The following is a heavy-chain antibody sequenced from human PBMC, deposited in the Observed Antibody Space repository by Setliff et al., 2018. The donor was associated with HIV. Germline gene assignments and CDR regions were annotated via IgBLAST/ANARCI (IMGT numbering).Heavy chain of an antibody. CDR3: AGEDLGWGSYLRSLEI. CDR2: ISGYNGHT. CDR1: GYTFSSYS. J-gene: IGHJ4*03. V-gene: IGHV1-18*01. Sequence: GASVKVSCKASGYTFSSYSISWVRQAPGQGLEWMGWISGYNGHTNYAQKFQGRVIMTTDTSTSTAYMEVRSLRSDDTAVYYCAGEDLGWGSYLRSLEIGGKGTRVTVSS. D-gene: IGHD3-16*01.